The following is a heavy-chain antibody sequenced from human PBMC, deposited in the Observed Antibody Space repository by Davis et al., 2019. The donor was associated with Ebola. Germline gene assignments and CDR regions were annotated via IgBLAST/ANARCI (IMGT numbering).Heavy chain of an antibody. CDR1: GGSISSGGYS. CDR3: ARGCRSLGKDAFDI. Sequence: SETLSLTCAVSGGSISSGGYSWSWIRQPPGKGLEWIGEINHSGSTNYNPSLKSRVTISVDTSKNQFSLKLSSVTAADTAVYYCARGCRSLGKDAFDIWGQGTMVTVSS. D-gene: IGHD7-27*01. CDR2: INHSGST. V-gene: IGHV4-34*01. J-gene: IGHJ3*02.